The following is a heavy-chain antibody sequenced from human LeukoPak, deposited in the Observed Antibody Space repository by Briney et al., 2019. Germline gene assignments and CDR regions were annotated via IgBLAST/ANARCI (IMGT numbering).Heavy chain of an antibody. CDR2: INPNSGGT. D-gene: IGHD2-2*01. CDR3: ARSTSRGYCSSTSCYAGNWFDP. J-gene: IGHJ5*02. V-gene: IGHV1-2*02. CDR1: GYTFTGYY. Sequence: GASVKVSCKASGYTFTGYYMHWVRQAPGQGLEWMGWINPNSGGTNYAQKFQGRVTMTRDTSISTAYMELSRLRSDDTAVYYCARSTSRGYCSSTSCYAGNWFDPWGQGTLVTVSS.